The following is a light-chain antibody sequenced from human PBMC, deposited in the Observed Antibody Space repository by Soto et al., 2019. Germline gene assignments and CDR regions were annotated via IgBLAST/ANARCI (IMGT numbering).Light chain of an antibody. J-gene: IGKJ1*01. V-gene: IGKV2-28*01. CDR2: LGS. CDR1: QSLLHSNGYNY. CDR3: MQALQTRT. Sequence: DIVMTQSPLSLPVTPGEPASISCRSSQSLLHSNGYNYLDWYLQKPGQSPQLLIYLGSYRASGVPDRFSGSGSGTDFTLKISRVEAEGVGVYYCMQALQTRTFGQGTKV.